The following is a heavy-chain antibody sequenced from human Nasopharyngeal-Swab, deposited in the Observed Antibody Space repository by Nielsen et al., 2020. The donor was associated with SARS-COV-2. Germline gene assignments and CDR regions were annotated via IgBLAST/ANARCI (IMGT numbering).Heavy chain of an antibody. CDR1: GFTFSNYS. CDR2: ISSSTSYI. CDR3: ARDGFGESPYYYYYGMDV. Sequence: GGSLRLSCAGSGFTFSNYSMNWVRQAPGKGLEWVSSISSSTSYIYYADSVKGRFTISRDNAKNSLYLQMNSLRAEDTAVYYCARDGFGESPYYYYYGMDVWGQGTTVTVSS. J-gene: IGHJ6*02. V-gene: IGHV3-21*01. D-gene: IGHD3-10*01.